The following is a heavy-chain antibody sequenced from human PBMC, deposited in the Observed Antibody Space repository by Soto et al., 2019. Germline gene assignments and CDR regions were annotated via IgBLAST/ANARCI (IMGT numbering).Heavy chain of an antibody. CDR2: ITDNGGST. D-gene: IGHD5-12*01. CDR1: VFTFIREG. Sequence: GWSLRLSCAASVFTFIREGMSWVRQAPGKGLEWVSLITDNGGSTYYADSVKGRFTISRDNSKNTLYLQMNSLRAEDTAVYYCAKDRRDGYNIYYYYGMDVWGQGTTVTVSS. CDR3: AKDRRDGYNIYYYYGMDV. J-gene: IGHJ6*02. V-gene: IGHV3-23*01.